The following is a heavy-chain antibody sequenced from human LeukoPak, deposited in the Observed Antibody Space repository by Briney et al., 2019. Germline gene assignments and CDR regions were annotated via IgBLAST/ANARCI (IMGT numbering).Heavy chain of an antibody. CDR2: VSGGGSGT. CDR1: GFTVSSNY. J-gene: IGHJ4*02. CDR3: VAVTGRPAGGGVYY. V-gene: IGHV3-23*01. Sequence: RAGGSLRLSCAASGFTVSSNYMSWVRQAPGKGLEWVSAVSGGGSGTYYADSVKGRFTISRDNSKNTLYLQMNSLTGEDSAVYYCVAVTGRPAGGGVYYWGQGTLVTVSS. D-gene: IGHD6-19*01.